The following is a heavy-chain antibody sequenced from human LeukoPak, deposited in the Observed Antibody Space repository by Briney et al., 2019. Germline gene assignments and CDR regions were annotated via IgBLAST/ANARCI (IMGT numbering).Heavy chain of an antibody. J-gene: IGHJ4*02. CDR3: AREYSSSSGRLYDY. V-gene: IGHV1-2*02. CDR2: ITPNSGGT. CDR1: GYTFTSYH. Sequence: ASVKVSCKASGYTFTSYHMHWVRQAPGQGLEWMGWITPNSGGTNYAQKFQGRVTMTRDTSVSTAYMEVSRLTSDDPAVYYCAREYSSSSGRLYDYWGQGTLVTVSS. D-gene: IGHD6-6*01.